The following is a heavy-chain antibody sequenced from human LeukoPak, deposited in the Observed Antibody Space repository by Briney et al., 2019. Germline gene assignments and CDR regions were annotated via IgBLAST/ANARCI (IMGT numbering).Heavy chain of an antibody. J-gene: IGHJ5*02. CDR1: GGSISSSSYY. V-gene: IGHV4-61*01. CDR2: IYYSGST. Sequence: SETLSLTCTVSGGSISSSSYYWSWIRQPPGKGLEWIGYIYYSGSTNYNPSLKSRVTISVDTSKNQFSLKLSSVTAADTAVYYCARCHRDWFDPWGQGTLVTVSS. CDR3: ARCHRDWFDP. D-gene: IGHD1-14*01.